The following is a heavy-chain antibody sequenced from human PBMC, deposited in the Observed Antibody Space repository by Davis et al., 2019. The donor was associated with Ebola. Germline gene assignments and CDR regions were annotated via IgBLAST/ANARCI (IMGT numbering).Heavy chain of an antibody. D-gene: IGHD6-13*01. CDR2: ISGDGGST. V-gene: IGHV3-43*02. CDR1: GFTFDDYA. CDR3: ARVLGEAADRRYYYYGMDV. J-gene: IGHJ6*02. Sequence: GGSLRLSCAASGFTFDDYAMHWVRQAPGKGLEWVSLISGDGGSTYYADSVKGRFTISRHNSKNTLYLQMNSLRAEDTAVYYCARVLGEAADRRYYYYGMDVWGQGTTVTVSS.